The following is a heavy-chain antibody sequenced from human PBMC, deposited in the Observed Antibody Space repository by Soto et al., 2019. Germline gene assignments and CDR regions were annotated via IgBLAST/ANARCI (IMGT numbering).Heavy chain of an antibody. J-gene: IGHJ2*01. CDR2: ISSSSSTI. CDR1: GFTFSNYS. V-gene: IGHV3-48*01. CDR3: ARDYGDYVRWYFDL. D-gene: IGHD4-17*01. Sequence: EVQLVESGGGLVQPGGSLRLSCAASGFTFSNYSMNWVRQAPGKGLEWVSFISSSSSTIYYADSVKGRFTISRDNAKNSLYLQMNSLRAEDTAVYYCARDYGDYVRWYFDLWGRGTLVTVSS.